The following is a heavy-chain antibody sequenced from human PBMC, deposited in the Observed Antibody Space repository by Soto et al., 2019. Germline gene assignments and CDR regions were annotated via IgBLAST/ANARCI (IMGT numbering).Heavy chain of an antibody. Sequence: GGSLRLSCAVSGFIFSDHYMDWVRQAPGKGLEWVGRSRNKGHSYSTEYAASVKGRFTISRDDSKNSLYLQMNSLKTEDTAVYYCARGYRGLDVWGQGTTVTVSS. CDR3: ARGYRGLDV. V-gene: IGHV3-72*01. CDR2: SRNKGHSYST. CDR1: GFIFSDHY. J-gene: IGHJ6*02. D-gene: IGHD5-12*01.